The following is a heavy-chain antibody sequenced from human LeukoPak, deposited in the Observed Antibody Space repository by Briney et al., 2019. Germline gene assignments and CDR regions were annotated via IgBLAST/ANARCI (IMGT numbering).Heavy chain of an antibody. V-gene: IGHV1-69*04. CDR1: GGTFSSYA. J-gene: IGHJ6*02. CDR2: IIPILGIA. CDR3: ATLGYCSSTSCYRYYYGMDV. Sequence: SVKVSCRASGGTFSSYAISWVRQAPGQGLEWMGRIIPILGIANYAQKFQGRVTMTRDTSTSTVYMELSSLRSEDTAVYYCATLGYCSSTSCYRYYYGMDVWGQGTTVTVSS. D-gene: IGHD2-2*01.